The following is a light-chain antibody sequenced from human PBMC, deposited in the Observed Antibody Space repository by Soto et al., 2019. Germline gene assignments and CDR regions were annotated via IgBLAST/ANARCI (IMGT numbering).Light chain of an antibody. CDR3: SSYAGSAVVV. J-gene: IGLJ2*01. V-gene: IGLV2-8*01. Sequence: QSALTQPPSASGSPGQSVTISCTGTSSDIGGYNYVSWFQQHPGKAPKLMIYEVSKRPSGVPDRFSGSKSGNTASLTVSGLQAEDEADYYCSSYAGSAVVVFGGGTQLTVL. CDR1: SSDIGGYNY. CDR2: EVS.